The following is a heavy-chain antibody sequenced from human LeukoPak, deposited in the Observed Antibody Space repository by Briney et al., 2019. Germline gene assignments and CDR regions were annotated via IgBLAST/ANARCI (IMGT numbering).Heavy chain of an antibody. CDR2: IYYSGST. Sequence: SETLSLTCSVSGGSVSSSNYYWGWIRQSPGKGLEWIGSIYYSGSTYYNPSLKSRLTISVDTSKNQFSLQLSSVTAADTAVYYCVRQKITTSDYWGQGSMVTVSS. CDR1: GGSVSSSNYY. D-gene: IGHD4-11*01. CDR3: VRQKITTSDY. V-gene: IGHV4-39*01. J-gene: IGHJ4*02.